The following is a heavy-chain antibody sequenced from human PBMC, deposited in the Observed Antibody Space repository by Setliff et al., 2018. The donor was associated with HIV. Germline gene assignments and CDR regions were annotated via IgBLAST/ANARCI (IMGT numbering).Heavy chain of an antibody. V-gene: IGHV1-69*10. D-gene: IGHD3-10*01. Sequence: ASVKVSCKASGGTFSSYAIRWVRQAPGQGLEWMGGIIPILGIANYAQKFQGRVTITADKSTSTAYMELSSLRSEDTAVYYCARQNRYYYGSGSFHNWFDPWGQGTLVTVSS. CDR3: ARQNRYYYGSGSFHNWFDP. J-gene: IGHJ5*02. CDR2: IIPILGIA. CDR1: GGTFSSYA.